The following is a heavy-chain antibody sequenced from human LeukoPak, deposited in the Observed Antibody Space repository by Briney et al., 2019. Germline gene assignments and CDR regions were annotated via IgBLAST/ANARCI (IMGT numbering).Heavy chain of an antibody. CDR3: ARGPPPGHCNSASCFVDY. CDR1: GYIFASYD. Sequence: ASVKVSCKASGYIFASYDMNWVRQATGQGREGMGWMSPVSGNTGYEQKFQGRFTITREASISTAYMELSSLRSEDTAVYYCARGPPPGHCNSASCFVDYWGQGTLVTVSS. CDR2: MSPVSGNT. D-gene: IGHD2-2*01. J-gene: IGHJ4*02. V-gene: IGHV1-8*03.